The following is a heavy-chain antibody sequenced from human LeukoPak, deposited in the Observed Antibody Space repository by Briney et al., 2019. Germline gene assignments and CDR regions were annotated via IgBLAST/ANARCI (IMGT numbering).Heavy chain of an antibody. Sequence: PGGSLRLSCAASGFTFRSYSMNWVRQAPGKGLEWVSSISSSSSYIHYADSVKGRFTISRDNAESSLYLQMNSLRAEDTAVYYCARLSSSGSYAVGGFDYWGQGILVTVSS. CDR3: ARLSSSGSYAVGGFDY. CDR1: GFTFRSYS. V-gene: IGHV3-21*01. D-gene: IGHD6-19*01. CDR2: ISSSSSYI. J-gene: IGHJ4*02.